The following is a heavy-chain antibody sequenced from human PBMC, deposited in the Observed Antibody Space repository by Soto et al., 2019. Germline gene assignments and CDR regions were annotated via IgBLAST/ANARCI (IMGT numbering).Heavy chain of an antibody. CDR2: VSAGGDMT. CDR3: ARGDRGGSGSPASYYYSGLDV. CDR1: GFTFSSYA. V-gene: IGHV3-23*01. D-gene: IGHD3-10*01. Sequence: DVQLLESGGHLVQPGGSLRLSCAASGFTFSSYAMSWVRQAPGKGLEWVSSVSAGGDMTYYSDSVKGRFTISRDNSNNALFLQMNSLSIEYTALYYCARGDRGGSGSPASYYYSGLDVWGQGTTVTVS. J-gene: IGHJ6*02.